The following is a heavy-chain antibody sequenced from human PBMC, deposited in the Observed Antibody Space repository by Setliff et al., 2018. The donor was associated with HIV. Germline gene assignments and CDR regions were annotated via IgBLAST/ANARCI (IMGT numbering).Heavy chain of an antibody. Sequence: SVKVSCKASGGTFSSYAISWVRQAPGQGLEWMGGIIPILGIANYAQKFQGRVTITTDESTSTAYMELGSLRSEDTAVYYCARARTRVQGGKYLYYMDVWGKGTMVTVSS. J-gene: IGHJ6*03. CDR1: GGTFSSYA. D-gene: IGHD2-15*01. CDR2: IIPILGIA. V-gene: IGHV1-69*10. CDR3: ARARTRVQGGKYLYYMDV.